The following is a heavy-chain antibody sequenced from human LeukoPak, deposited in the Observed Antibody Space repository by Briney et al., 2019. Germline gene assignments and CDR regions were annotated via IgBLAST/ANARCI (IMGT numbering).Heavy chain of an antibody. J-gene: IGHJ2*01. D-gene: IGHD3-3*01. Sequence: SETLSLTCTVSGGSISSGGYYWSWIRQHPGKGLEWIGYIYYSGSTYYNPSLKSRVTISVDRSKNQFSLKLSSVTAADTAVYYCARVVGLEWLYRYFDLWGRGTLVTVSS. CDR3: ARVVGLEWLYRYFDL. CDR2: IYYSGST. CDR1: GGSISSGGYY. V-gene: IGHV4-31*03.